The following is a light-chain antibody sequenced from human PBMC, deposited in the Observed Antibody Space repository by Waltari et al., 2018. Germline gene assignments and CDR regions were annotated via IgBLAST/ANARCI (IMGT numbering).Light chain of an antibody. CDR3: QLYNYPLSIT. V-gene: IGKV1-33*01. CDR2: GAS. Sequence: DIHLTQSPSSLSASIGDRVTITCQANQDISNYLSWYHQKSGKAPKLLIYGASNVGLGGPSRFSGSGSGTYFRITISSLQPEDAGMYYCQLYNYPLSITFGQGTRLEI. CDR1: QDISNY. J-gene: IGKJ5*01.